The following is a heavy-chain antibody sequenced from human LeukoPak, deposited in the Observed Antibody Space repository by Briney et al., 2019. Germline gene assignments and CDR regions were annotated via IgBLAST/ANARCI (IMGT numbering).Heavy chain of an antibody. CDR1: GFTFYDYT. J-gene: IGHJ4*02. CDR2: ISWDGGST. CDR3: AKDFKGSSWTTFDC. D-gene: IGHD6-13*01. Sequence: GGSLRLSCAASGFTFYDYTMHWVRQAPGKGLEWVSLISWDGGSTYYADSVKGRFTISRDNSKNSLYLQMNSLRTEDTALYYCAKDFKGSSWTTFDCWGQGTLVTVSS. V-gene: IGHV3-43*01.